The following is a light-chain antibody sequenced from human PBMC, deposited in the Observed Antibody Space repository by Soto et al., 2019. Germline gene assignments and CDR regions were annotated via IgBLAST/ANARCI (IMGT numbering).Light chain of an antibody. Sequence: IQLTQSPYTLCASVEERVPLTCLARQSISSWSAWYQQKPGKAPKLLIYDASSLESGVPPRFSGSGSGTEFTLTISSLQPDDFATYYCQQYNSYSPLTFGGGTKVDI. J-gene: IGKJ4*01. CDR3: QQYNSYSPLT. CDR2: DAS. CDR1: QSISSW. V-gene: IGKV1-5*01.